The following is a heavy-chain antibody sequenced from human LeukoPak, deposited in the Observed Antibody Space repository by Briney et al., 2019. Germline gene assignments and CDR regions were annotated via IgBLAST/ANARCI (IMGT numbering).Heavy chain of an antibody. CDR1: GYTFTSYA. CDR3: AREFRDSSGYYYTADAFDI. V-gene: IGHV7-4-1*02. Sequence: ASVKVSCKASGYTFTSYAMNWVRQAPGQGLEWMGWINTNTGNPTYAQGFTGRFVFSLDTSVSTAYLQISSLKAEDTAAYYCAREFRDSSGYYYTADAFDIWGQGTMVTVSS. J-gene: IGHJ3*02. CDR2: INTNTGNP. D-gene: IGHD3-22*01.